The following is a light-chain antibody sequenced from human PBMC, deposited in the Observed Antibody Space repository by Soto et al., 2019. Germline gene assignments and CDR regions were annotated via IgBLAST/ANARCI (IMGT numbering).Light chain of an antibody. CDR2: GAS. V-gene: IGKV1-39*01. CDR1: QDINNS. Sequence: DIQMTQSPSSLSASVGGRVTITCLASQDINNSLNCYQQTPGKPPKVLIYGASTLQGGVPSRFSGGGSGTEFTLTISSLQPEDFATYYCQQSYNIPPITFGQGTRLEIK. CDR3: QQSYNIPPIT. J-gene: IGKJ5*01.